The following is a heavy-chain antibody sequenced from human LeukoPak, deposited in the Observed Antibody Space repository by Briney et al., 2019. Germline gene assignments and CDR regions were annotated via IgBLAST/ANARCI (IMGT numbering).Heavy chain of an antibody. CDR3: ARDGYSSSWYEYNWFDP. D-gene: IGHD6-13*01. Sequence: PLQPLPLTCTLSGGSISSGSYYWSWIRQPAGKGLEWIWRIYTSGSTNYNPSPKSRVTISVDTSKNQFSLKLSSVTAADTAVYYWARDGYSSSWYEYNWFDPWGQETLVTVSS. CDR2: IYTSGST. CDR1: GGSISSGSYY. J-gene: IGHJ5*02. V-gene: IGHV4-61*02.